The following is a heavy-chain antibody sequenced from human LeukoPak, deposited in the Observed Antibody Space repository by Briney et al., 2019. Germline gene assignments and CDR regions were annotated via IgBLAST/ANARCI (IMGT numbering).Heavy chain of an antibody. J-gene: IGHJ4*02. V-gene: IGHV3-21*05. D-gene: IGHD1-14*01. Sequence: GGSLRLSCAASGFTFSSYSMNWVRQAPGKGLEWVSYISSSSSYIYYADSVKGRFTISRDNAKNSLYLQMNSLRAEDTAVYYCARGTRSLDSGFDYWGQGTLVTVSS. CDR2: ISSSSSYI. CDR3: ARGTRSLDSGFDY. CDR1: GFTFSSYS.